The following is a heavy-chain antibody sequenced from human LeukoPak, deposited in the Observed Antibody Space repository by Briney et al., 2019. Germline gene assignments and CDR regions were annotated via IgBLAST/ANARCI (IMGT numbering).Heavy chain of an antibody. Sequence: PSETLSLTCAVYGGSFSGYYWSWIRQPPGKGLEWIGEINHSGSTNYNPSLKSRVTISVDTSKNQFSLKLSSVTAADTAVYYCARHRRRIAAQGAFDIWGQGTMVTVSS. D-gene: IGHD6-6*01. CDR1: GGSFSGYY. CDR2: INHSGST. V-gene: IGHV4-34*01. J-gene: IGHJ3*02. CDR3: ARHRRRIAAQGAFDI.